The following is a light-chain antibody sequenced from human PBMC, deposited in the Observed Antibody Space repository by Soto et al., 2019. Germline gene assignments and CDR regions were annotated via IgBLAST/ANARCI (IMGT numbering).Light chain of an antibody. Sequence: EKVMTQSPATLSVSPGERATLSCRASQSVSSNLAWYQQKPGQAPRLLIYDASTRATGIPARLSGSGSGTEFTLTISSLQSEDLAVYYCQQYDDWPETFGQGTKVEIK. V-gene: IGKV3-15*01. CDR3: QQYDDWPET. CDR2: DAS. J-gene: IGKJ1*01. CDR1: QSVSSN.